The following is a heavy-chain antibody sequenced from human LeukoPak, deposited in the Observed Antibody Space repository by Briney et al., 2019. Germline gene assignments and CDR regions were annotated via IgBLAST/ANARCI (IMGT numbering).Heavy chain of an antibody. CDR2: ISYDGSNK. Sequence: GGSLRLSCAASGFTFSSYAMHWVRQAPGKGLEWVAVISYDGSNKYFADSVKGRFTISRDNSKNTLSLQMNSLRAKDTAVYYCARDLSAYCGGDCYLVYWGQGTLVTVSS. V-gene: IGHV3-30-3*01. J-gene: IGHJ4*02. D-gene: IGHD2-21*02. CDR3: ARDLSAYCGGDCYLVY. CDR1: GFTFSSYA.